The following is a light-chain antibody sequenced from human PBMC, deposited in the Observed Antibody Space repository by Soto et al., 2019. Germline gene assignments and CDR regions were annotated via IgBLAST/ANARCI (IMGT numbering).Light chain of an antibody. V-gene: IGKV1-39*01. CDR1: QSISSY. J-gene: IGKJ5*01. CDR3: QQSYSTPPT. Sequence: DIQMTQSPSPLFASVGDRVTITCRASQSISSYLNWYQQKPGKAPKLLIYAASSLQSGVPSRFSGSGSGTDFTLTISSLQPEDFATYYCQQSYSTPPTFGQGTRLEIK. CDR2: AAS.